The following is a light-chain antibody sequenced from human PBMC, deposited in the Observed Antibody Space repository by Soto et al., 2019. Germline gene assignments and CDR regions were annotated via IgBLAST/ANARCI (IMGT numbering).Light chain of an antibody. Sequence: EIVMTQSPATLSVSPGERATLSCRASQSVSSNLAWYQQKPGQAPRLLIYCASTRATGIPARFSGSGSGTEFTLTISSLQSEDFAVYYCQQYPRTFGQGTKVEIK. CDR2: CAS. CDR3: QQYPRT. CDR1: QSVSSN. J-gene: IGKJ1*01. V-gene: IGKV3-15*01.